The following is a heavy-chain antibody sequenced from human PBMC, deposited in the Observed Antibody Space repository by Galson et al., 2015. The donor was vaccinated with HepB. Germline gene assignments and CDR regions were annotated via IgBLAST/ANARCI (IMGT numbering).Heavy chain of an antibody. D-gene: IGHD3-22*01. V-gene: IGHV3-11*01. J-gene: IGHJ5*02. Sequence: SLRLSCAASGFTFSDYYMSWIRQAPGKGLEWVSYISGSGTTIYYADSVKGRFTISRDNAKNSLFLQMNSLRAEDTAVYYCARDPQALYYYDSSGFCDHWGQGTLVTVSS. CDR1: GFTFSDYY. CDR2: ISGSGTTI. CDR3: ARDPQALYYYDSSGFCDH.